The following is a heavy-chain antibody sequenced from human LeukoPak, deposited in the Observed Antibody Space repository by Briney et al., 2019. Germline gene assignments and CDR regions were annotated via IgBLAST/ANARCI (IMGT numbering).Heavy chain of an antibody. CDR3: ARVEIFGVAIDY. J-gene: IGHJ4*02. D-gene: IGHD3-3*01. CDR1: GGSISSYY. CDR2: IYYSGST. V-gene: IGHV4-59*01. Sequence: SETLSLTCTVSGGSISSYYWSWIRQPPGKGLEWIGYIYYSGSTNYNPSLQSRVTISVDTSKNQFSLKLSSVTAADTAVYYCARVEIFGVAIDYWGQGTLVTVSS.